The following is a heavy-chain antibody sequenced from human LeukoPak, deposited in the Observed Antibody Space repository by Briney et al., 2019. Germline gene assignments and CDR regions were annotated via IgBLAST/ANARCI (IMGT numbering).Heavy chain of an antibody. V-gene: IGHV3-30*02. J-gene: IGHJ5*02. Sequence: GGSLRLSCAASGFTFSSYGMHWVRQAPGKGLEWVAFIRYDGSNKYYADSVKGRFTISRDNSKNTLYLQMNSLRAEDTAVYYCAAQGVVAATGWFDPWGQGTLVTVSS. CDR1: GFTFSSYG. CDR3: AAQGVVAATGWFDP. D-gene: IGHD2-15*01. CDR2: IRYDGSNK.